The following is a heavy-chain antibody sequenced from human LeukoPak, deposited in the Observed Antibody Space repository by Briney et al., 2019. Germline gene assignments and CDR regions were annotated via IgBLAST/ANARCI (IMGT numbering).Heavy chain of an antibody. D-gene: IGHD1-14*01. CDR1: GXAFIDIY. V-gene: IGHV3-53*01. J-gene: IGHJ4*02. CDR2: IYNDGST. Sequence: PGGPLSLSCAASGXAFIDIYMNWVRQAPGKGLECVSIIYNDGSTYYADSVKGRFTISRDTSKNTVYLQMNSLRAEDTVVYFCARLHNLAAHDFDYWGQGTLVTVSS. CDR3: ARLHNLAAHDFDY.